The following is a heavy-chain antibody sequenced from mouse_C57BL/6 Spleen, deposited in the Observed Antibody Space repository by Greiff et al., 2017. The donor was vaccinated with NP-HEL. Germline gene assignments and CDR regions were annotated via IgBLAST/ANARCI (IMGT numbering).Heavy chain of an antibody. Sequence: QVQLQQPGAELVKPGASVKLSCKASGYTFTSYWMHWVKQRPGQGLEWIGMIHPNSGSTNYNEKFKSKATLTVDKSSSTAYMQLSSLTSEDSAVYYCARRNLYYGSSHYAMDYWGQGTSVTVSS. CDR1: GYTFTSYW. V-gene: IGHV1-64*01. D-gene: IGHD1-1*01. CDR2: IHPNSGST. CDR3: ARRNLYYGSSHYAMDY. J-gene: IGHJ4*01.